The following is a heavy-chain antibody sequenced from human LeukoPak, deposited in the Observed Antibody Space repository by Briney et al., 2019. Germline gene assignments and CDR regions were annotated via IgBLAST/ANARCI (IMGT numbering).Heavy chain of an antibody. CDR1: GYTFTSYG. CDR2: ISAYNGNT. Sequence: ASVKVSCKASGYTFTSYGISWARQAPGQGLEWMGWISAYNGNTNYAQKLQGRVTITTDTSTSTAYMELRSLRSDDTAVYYCARAPYYDSSGYPSGWGQGTLVTVSS. D-gene: IGHD3-22*01. V-gene: IGHV1-18*01. CDR3: ARAPYYDSSGYPSG. J-gene: IGHJ4*02.